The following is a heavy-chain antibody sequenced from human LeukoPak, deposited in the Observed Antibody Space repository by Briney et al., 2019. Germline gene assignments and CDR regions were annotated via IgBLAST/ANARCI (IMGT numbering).Heavy chain of an antibody. Sequence: ASVKVSCXASGDTFTTYYMHWVRLAPGQGLEWMGIINPSGDSTNYAQKFQGRVTMTRDTSTSTFYMDLSSLRSEDTAVYYCARGSSAAPGQASWFDPWGQGTLVTVSS. CDR3: ARGSSAAPGQASWFDP. V-gene: IGHV1-46*01. CDR1: GDTFTTYY. D-gene: IGHD2-2*01. CDR2: INPSGDST. J-gene: IGHJ5*02.